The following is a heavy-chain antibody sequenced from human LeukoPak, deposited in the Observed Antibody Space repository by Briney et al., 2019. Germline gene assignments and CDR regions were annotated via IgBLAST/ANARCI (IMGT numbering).Heavy chain of an antibody. D-gene: IGHD3/OR15-3a*01. CDR2: IYYTGST. CDR3: ARGDWYCYYHYVDV. Sequence: SETLSLTCTVSGGSISSYHWSWIRQPPGKGLEWIGYIYYTGSTNYNPSLKSRVTISVDTSKNQFSLKLSSVTAADTAVYYCARGDWYCYYHYVDVWGKETTVTISS. V-gene: IGHV4-59*01. CDR1: GGSISSYH. J-gene: IGHJ6*03.